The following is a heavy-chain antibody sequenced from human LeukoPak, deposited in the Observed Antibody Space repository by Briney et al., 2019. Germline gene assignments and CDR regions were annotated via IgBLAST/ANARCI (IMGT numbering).Heavy chain of an antibody. V-gene: IGHV3-73*01. D-gene: IGHD6-6*01. CDR3: TRHQDSSSFYYYYYYMDV. J-gene: IGHJ6*03. CDR1: GFTFSGSA. Sequence: TGGFLKLSCAASGFTFSGSAMHWVRQASGKGLEWVGRIRSKANSYATAYAASVKGRFTISRDDSKNTAYLQMNSLKTEDTAVYYCTRHQDSSSFYYYYYYMDVRGKGTTVTVSS. CDR2: IRSKANSYAT.